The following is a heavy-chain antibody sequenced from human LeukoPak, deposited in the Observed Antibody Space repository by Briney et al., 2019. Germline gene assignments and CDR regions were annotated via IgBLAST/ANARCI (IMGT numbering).Heavy chain of an antibody. D-gene: IGHD7-27*01. V-gene: IGHV1-8*01. Sequence: EASVKVSCKASGYTFTNYDVNWVRQATGQGFEWLGWMNPNSGDTGYAQKFQGRVSMTRIASISTAYMELSGLTSEDTAVYYCARNLPSTGDFDYWGQGTLVSVPS. J-gene: IGHJ4*02. CDR3: ARNLPSTGDFDY. CDR2: MNPNSGDT. CDR1: GYTFTNYD.